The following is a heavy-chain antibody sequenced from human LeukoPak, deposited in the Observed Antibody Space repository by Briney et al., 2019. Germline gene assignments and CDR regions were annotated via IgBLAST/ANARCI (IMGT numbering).Heavy chain of an antibody. Sequence: GGSLRLSCAASGFTFSSYAIHWVRQTPGKGLEWVTLISYDGSKTYYADSVKGRFTISRDNTKKSLYLQMNSLRAEDTAVYYCAGRLPLDYWGQGTLVSVSS. V-gene: IGHV3-30*04. J-gene: IGHJ4*02. CDR2: ISYDGSKT. CDR3: AGRLPLDY. CDR1: GFTFSSYA.